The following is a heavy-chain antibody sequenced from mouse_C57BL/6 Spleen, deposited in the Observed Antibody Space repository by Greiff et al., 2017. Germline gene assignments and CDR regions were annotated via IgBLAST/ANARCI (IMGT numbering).Heavy chain of an antibody. J-gene: IGHJ1*03. D-gene: IGHD1-1*01. CDR3: ARPLTGSSSEYCDV. Sequence: QVQLQQPGAELVRPGSSVKLSCKASGYTFTSYWMHWVKQRPIQGLEWIGNIDPSDSETHYNQKFKDKATLTVDKSSSTAYMQLSSLTSEVSAVFYCARPLTGSSSEYCDVWGTGTTVTVSS. CDR2: IDPSDSET. CDR1: GYTFTSYW. V-gene: IGHV1-52*01.